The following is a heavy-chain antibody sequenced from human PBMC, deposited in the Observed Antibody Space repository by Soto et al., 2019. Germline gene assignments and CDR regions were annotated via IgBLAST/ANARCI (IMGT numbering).Heavy chain of an antibody. Sequence: QVHLVESGGGVVQPGGSLRLSCAGSGFTFRNYGIHWVRQAPDKGLEWVAVVSYDGNKKYYGDSVKGQFTISRDNSKTSVYLQMNSLRPEDTAVYYCAKDRSLGYCSGGDCYYYYGMDVWGQGTTVTVSS. CDR2: VSYDGNKK. CDR3: AKDRSLGYCSGGDCYYYYGMDV. V-gene: IGHV3-30*18. J-gene: IGHJ6*02. D-gene: IGHD2-8*02. CDR1: GFTFRNYG.